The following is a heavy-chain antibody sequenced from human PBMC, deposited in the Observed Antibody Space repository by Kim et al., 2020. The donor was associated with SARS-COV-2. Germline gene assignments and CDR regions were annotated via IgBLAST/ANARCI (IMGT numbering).Heavy chain of an antibody. D-gene: IGHD6-6*01. CDR3: AKGTAARPYYYYYGMDV. J-gene: IGHJ6*02. Sequence: GGSLRLSCAASGFTFSSYAMSWVRQAPGKGLEWVSAISGSGGSTYYADSVKGRFTISRDNSKNTLYLQMNSLRAEDTAVYYCAKGTAARPYYYYYGMDVWGQGTTVTVSS. CDR1: GFTFSSYA. V-gene: IGHV3-23*01. CDR2: ISGSGGST.